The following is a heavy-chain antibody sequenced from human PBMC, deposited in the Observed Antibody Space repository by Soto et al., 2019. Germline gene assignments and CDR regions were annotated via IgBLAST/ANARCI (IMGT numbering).Heavy chain of an antibody. CDR1: GYIFVNYG. D-gene: IGHD3-16*01. Sequence: QVQLVQSGDEVKKPGASVKVSCKASGYIFVNYGIAWVRQAPGQGLEWMGWISPYTGNTHSATKVQGRLTMTTDTSTSTANMARGSRTSDDTAVYYCVMVDNYVTPTPQDVWGQGTTVTVSS. CDR2: ISPYTGNT. CDR3: VMVDNYVTPTPQDV. J-gene: IGHJ6*02. V-gene: IGHV1-18*01.